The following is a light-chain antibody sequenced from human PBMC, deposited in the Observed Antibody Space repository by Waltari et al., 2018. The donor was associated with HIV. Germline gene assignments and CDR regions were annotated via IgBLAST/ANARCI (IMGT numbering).Light chain of an antibody. CDR1: SSNIGAGYD. V-gene: IGLV1-40*01. CDR2: GNS. J-gene: IGLJ3*02. CDR3: QSYDSSLSGWV. Sequence: QSVLTQPPSVSGAPGQRVTISCTGSSSNIGAGYDVHWYQQLPGTAPKHLIYGNSNRASGVPDRFSGSKSGTSASLAMTGLQTEDEADYDCQSYDSSLSGWVFGGGTKLTVL.